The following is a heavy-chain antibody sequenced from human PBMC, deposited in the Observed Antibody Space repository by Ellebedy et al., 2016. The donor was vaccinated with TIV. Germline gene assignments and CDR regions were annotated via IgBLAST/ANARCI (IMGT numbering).Heavy chain of an antibody. Sequence: PGGSLRLSCAASGFTVSSNYMSWVRQAPGKGLEWVSVIYSGGSAYYADSVKGRFTISRDNSKNTLYLQMNSLRAEDTAVYYCARVSDSSSGPHFDYWGQGTLVTVSS. D-gene: IGHD6-6*01. V-gene: IGHV3-66*01. J-gene: IGHJ4*02. CDR1: GFTVSSNY. CDR2: IYSGGSA. CDR3: ARVSDSSSGPHFDY.